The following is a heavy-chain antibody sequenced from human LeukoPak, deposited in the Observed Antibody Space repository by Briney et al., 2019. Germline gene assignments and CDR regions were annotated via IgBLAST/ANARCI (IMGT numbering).Heavy chain of an antibody. CDR1: GYTFTGYY. V-gene: IGHV1-2*02. D-gene: IGHD2-21*02. J-gene: IGHJ3*02. CDR2: INPNSGGT. Sequence: GASVKVSCKASGYTFTGYYMHWVRQAPGQGLEWMGWINPNSGGTNYAQKFQGRVTMTRDTSISTAYMELSRLRSDDTAVYYCASRYCGGDCYRDAFDIWGQGTMVTVSS. CDR3: ASRYCGGDCYRDAFDI.